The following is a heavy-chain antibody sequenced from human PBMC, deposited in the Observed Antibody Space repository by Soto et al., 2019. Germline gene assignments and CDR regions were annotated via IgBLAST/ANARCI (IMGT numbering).Heavy chain of an antibody. CDR3: TKDVGYSGYDTTNFDY. Sequence: GGSLRLSCAASGFTFDNYAMHWVRQAPGKGLEWVSGISWNGDSIGYADSVKGRFTISRDNAKNSLYLQMNSLRPEDTALYYCTKDVGYSGYDTTNFDYWGQGTLVTVSS. CDR1: GFTFDNYA. CDR2: ISWNGDSI. J-gene: IGHJ4*02. V-gene: IGHV3-9*01. D-gene: IGHD5-12*01.